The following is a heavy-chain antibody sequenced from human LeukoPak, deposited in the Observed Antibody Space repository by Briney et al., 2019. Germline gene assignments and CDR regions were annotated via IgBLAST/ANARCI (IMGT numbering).Heavy chain of an antibody. V-gene: IGHV5-51*01. CDR1: GYSFTSYW. CDR3: ARGGYCSSSTCSGPFDY. CDR2: VYPGDSDT. D-gene: IGHD2-2*01. Sequence: GESLKISCKGSGYSFTSYWIGWVRQMPGKGLEWMGIVYPGDSDTRYSPSFQGQVTISADKSISTAYLQWSSLKASDTAMYYCARGGYCSSSTCSGPFDYWGQGTLVTVSS. J-gene: IGHJ4*02.